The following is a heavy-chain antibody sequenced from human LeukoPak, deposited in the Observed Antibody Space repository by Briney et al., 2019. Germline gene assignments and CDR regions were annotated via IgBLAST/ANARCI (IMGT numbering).Heavy chain of an antibody. D-gene: IGHD6-19*01. CDR2: KCSSGRI. CDR3: ARSGAGNERTANWLDP. V-gene: IGHV4-39*01. Sequence: SETLSLTCTVSGGSISSSSYYWGWIRQPPGKGLEWIASKCSSGRIYYNPSLKSRVTISLDTSKNQIYLNLISVTAADTAVYYCARSGAGNERTANWLDPWGQGTLVTVSS. CDR1: GGSISSSSYY. J-gene: IGHJ5*02.